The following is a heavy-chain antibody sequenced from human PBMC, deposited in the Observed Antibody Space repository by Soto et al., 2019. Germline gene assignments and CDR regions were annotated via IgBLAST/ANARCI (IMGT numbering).Heavy chain of an antibody. J-gene: IGHJ4*02. Sequence: LXLXCEASGFPFSSXAMTWVRRVPGNGLEWVSHMSSSADSDDSGSDATTYYASSVKGRFTIARYNAKSSLYLQMKRLRAEDTAIYYCTFFWTDLGIEYRGQGTLLTVSP. CDR3: TFFWTDLGIEY. CDR2: MSSSADSDDSGSDATT. D-gene: IGHD3-3*01. CDR1: GFPFSSXA. V-gene: IGHV3-48*03.